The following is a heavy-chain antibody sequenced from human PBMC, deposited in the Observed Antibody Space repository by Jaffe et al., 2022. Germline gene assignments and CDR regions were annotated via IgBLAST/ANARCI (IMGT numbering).Heavy chain of an antibody. Sequence: EVQLVESGGGLVQPGGSLRLSCAASGFTFSSYWMHWVRQAPGKGLVWVSRINSDGSSTSYADSVKGRFTISRDNAKNTLYLQMNSLRAEDTAVYYCAREFGVGLYNWGYDAFDIWGQGTMVTVSS. CDR3: AREFGVGLYNWGYDAFDI. V-gene: IGHV3-74*01. CDR2: INSDGSST. D-gene: IGHD1-20*01. J-gene: IGHJ3*02. CDR1: GFTFSSYW.